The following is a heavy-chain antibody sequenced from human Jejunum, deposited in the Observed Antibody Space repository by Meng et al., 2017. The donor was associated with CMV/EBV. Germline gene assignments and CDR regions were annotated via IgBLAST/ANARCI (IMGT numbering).Heavy chain of an antibody. CDR2: ISTYNGNT. V-gene: IGHV1-18*01. D-gene: IGHD2-2*01. CDR1: YG. Sequence: YGITWVRQAPGQGLEWMAWISTYNGNTHYAQKFQGRVTVTTDTSTATAYMELRSLRSDDTAVYYCARVGYCSSTGCYNTANYFDYWGQGALGTVSS. CDR3: ARVGYCSSTGCYNTANYFDY. J-gene: IGHJ4*02.